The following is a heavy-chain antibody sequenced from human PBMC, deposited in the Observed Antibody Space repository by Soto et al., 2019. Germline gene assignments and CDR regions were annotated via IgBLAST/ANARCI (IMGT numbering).Heavy chain of an antibody. J-gene: IGHJ4*02. V-gene: IGHV3-23*01. CDR3: VSPREDIVVVPAAMIDY. CDR1: GFAFSSYA. CDR2: ISGSGGST. Sequence: PGGSLRLSCAASGFAFSSYAMSWVRQAPGKGLEWVSAISGSGGSTYYADSVKGRFTISRDNSKNTLYLQMNSLRAEDTAVYYCVSPREDIVVVPAAMIDYWGQGTLVTVSS. D-gene: IGHD2-2*01.